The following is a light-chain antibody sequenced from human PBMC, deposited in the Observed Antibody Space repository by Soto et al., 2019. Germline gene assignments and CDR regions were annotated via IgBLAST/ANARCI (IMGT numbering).Light chain of an antibody. CDR3: GADHGSGSNFVYV. V-gene: IGLV9-49*01. CDR2: VGTGGVVG. J-gene: IGLJ1*01. CDR1: SGYSNYK. Sequence: QPVLTQPPSASASLGASVTLTCTLSSGYSNYKVAWYQQRPGKGPRFVMRVGTGGVVGSKGDGIPDRFSVLGSGLNRYLTIKNIQEEDESDYHCGADHGSGSNFVYVFGTGTKLTVL.